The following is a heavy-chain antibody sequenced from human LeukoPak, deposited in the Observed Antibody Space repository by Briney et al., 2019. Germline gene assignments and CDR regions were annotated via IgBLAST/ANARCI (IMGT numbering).Heavy chain of an antibody. V-gene: IGHV7-4-1*02. Sequence: ASVKFSCKASGGTFSSYAISWVRQAPGQGLEWMGWINTNTGNPTYAQGFTGRFVFSLDTSVSTAYLQISSLQAEDTAVYYCARDESLGGGHFDFWGQGTLVTVSS. CDR3: ARDESLGGGHFDF. D-gene: IGHD2-15*01. CDR2: INTNTGNP. J-gene: IGHJ4*02. CDR1: GGTFSSYA.